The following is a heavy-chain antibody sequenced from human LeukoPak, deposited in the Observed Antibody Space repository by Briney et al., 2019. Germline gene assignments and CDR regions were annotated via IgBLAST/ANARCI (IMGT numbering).Heavy chain of an antibody. CDR3: TTDQWLQYGFDY. J-gene: IGHJ4*02. Sequence: PGGSLRLSCAASGFIFSRDSMNWVRQAPGKGLQWVGRIKSKTDGGTTDYAAPVKGRFTISRDDSKNTLYLQMNSLKTENTAVYYCTTDQWLQYGFDYWGQGTLVTVSS. CDR1: GFIFSRDS. V-gene: IGHV3-15*01. D-gene: IGHD5-24*01. CDR2: IKSKTDGGTT.